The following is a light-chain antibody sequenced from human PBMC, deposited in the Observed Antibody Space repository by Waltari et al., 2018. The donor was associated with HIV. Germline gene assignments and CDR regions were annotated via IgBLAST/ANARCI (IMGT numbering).Light chain of an antibody. CDR3: ATWESGLSSV. CDR1: DSNIGDNF. J-gene: IGLJ3*02. CDR2: EDK. V-gene: IGLV1-51*01. Sequence: QSVLTQPPSMSAAAGQKVTISCSGSDSNIGDNFVSWYQQVPGAAPRLVIYEDKTRPSGIPDRFSCSTSGTSAPLGITGLQTGDEANYFCATWESGLSSVFGGGTKLTVL.